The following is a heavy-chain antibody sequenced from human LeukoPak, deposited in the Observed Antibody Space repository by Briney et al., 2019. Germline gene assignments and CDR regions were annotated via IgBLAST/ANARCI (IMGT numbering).Heavy chain of an antibody. D-gene: IGHD3-3*01. CDR1: GFTFSSYA. CDR2: ISNDGSRK. Sequence: GGSLRLSCAASGFTFSSYAMHWVRQAPGKGLEWVAIISNDGSRKYYAHSVEGRFTISRDNSKNTLYLQMDSLRAEDTAVYYCARDRAWNYFDYWGQGTLVTVSS. J-gene: IGHJ4*02. CDR3: ARDRAWNYFDY. V-gene: IGHV3-30*04.